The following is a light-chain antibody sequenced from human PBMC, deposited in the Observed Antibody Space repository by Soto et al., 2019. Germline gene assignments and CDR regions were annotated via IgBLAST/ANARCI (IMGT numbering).Light chain of an antibody. J-gene: IGKJ4*01. V-gene: IGKV3-11*01. Sequence: LTQSPSSLSLSPGEGATLSCRASQSVSNYLAWYQQRPGQAPRLLIYDTSNRATGIPARFSGSGSGTDFTLTISSLEPEDFAVYYCQQRADWPLSFGGGTRVEIK. CDR2: DTS. CDR3: QQRADWPLS. CDR1: QSVSNY.